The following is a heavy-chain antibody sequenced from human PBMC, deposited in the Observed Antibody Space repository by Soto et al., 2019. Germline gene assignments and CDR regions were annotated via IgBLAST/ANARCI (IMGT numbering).Heavy chain of an antibody. Sequence: QVQLVESGGGVVQPGRSLRLSCAASGFTFSSYAMHWVRQAPGKGLEWVAVILYDGSNKYYADSVKGRFTISRDNSKNTLFLQMNSLRAEDTAVHYCIAYCSAGICYPLDYWGQGTLVTVSS. CDR3: IAYCSAGICYPLDY. V-gene: IGHV3-30-3*01. CDR1: GFTFSSYA. D-gene: IGHD2-15*01. CDR2: ILYDGSNK. J-gene: IGHJ4*02.